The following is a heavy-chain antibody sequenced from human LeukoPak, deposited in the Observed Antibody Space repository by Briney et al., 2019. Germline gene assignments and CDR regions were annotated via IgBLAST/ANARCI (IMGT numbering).Heavy chain of an antibody. CDR1: GGTFSSCA. Sequence: ASVKVSCKASGGTFSSCAISWVRQAPGQGLEWMGRIIPILGIANYAQKFQGRVTITADKSTSTAYMELSSLRSEDTAVYYCAREGIAVAGTFDYWGLGTLVTVSS. CDR3: AREGIAVAGTFDY. D-gene: IGHD6-19*01. CDR2: IIPILGIA. V-gene: IGHV1-69*04. J-gene: IGHJ4*02.